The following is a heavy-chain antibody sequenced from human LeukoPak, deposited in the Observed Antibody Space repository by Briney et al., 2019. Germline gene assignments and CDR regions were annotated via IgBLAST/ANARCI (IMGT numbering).Heavy chain of an antibody. CDR2: INPNSGGT. J-gene: IGHJ4*02. D-gene: IGHD2-2*01. CDR3: ARSPRYCSSTSCLDY. Sequence: ASVKVSCKASGYTFTGYYMHWVRQAPGQGLEWMGWINPNSGGTNYAQKFQGWVTMTRDTSISTAYMELSRLRSDDTAVYYCARSPRYCSSTSCLDYWGQGTLVTVSS. V-gene: IGHV1-2*04. CDR1: GYTFTGYY.